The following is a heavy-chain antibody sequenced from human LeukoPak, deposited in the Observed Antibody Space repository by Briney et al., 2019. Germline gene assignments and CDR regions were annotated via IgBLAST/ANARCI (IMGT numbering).Heavy chain of an antibody. CDR2: INSGGTTK. CDR3: ARDRPRSDSYYVFDY. V-gene: IGHV3-48*03. CDR1: GYSFSNHE. D-gene: IGHD3-10*01. J-gene: IGHJ4*02. Sequence: GGSLRLSCEASGYSFSNHEMNWVRQAPGKGLEWLSYINSGGTTKYYADSVKGRFTISRDNAKNSLYPQMNSLRADDTAVYYCARDRPRSDSYYVFDYWGQGNLVIVSS.